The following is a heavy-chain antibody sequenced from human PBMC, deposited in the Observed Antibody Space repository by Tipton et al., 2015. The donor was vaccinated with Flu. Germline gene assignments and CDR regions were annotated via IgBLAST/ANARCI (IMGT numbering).Heavy chain of an antibody. V-gene: IGHV4-30-2*01. CDR1: GGSISSGGYS. D-gene: IGHD5-12*01. Sequence: TLSLTCAVSGGSISSGGYSWSWIRQPPGKGLEWIGYIYHSGSTYYNPSLKSRVTISVDRSKNQFSLKLSSVTAADTAVYYCARGEPSAGWLHYYYYGMDVWGQGTTVTVSS. CDR3: ARGEPSAGWLHYYYYGMDV. CDR2: IYHSGST. J-gene: IGHJ6*02.